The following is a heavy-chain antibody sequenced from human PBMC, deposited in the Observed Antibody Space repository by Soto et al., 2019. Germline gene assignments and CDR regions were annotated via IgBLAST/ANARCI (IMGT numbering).Heavy chain of an antibody. CDR2: IYASGST. Sequence: QVQLQESGPGLVKPSETLSLTCTVSGGSISGGVYYWSWIRQPPGKGLEWIGYIYASGSTYYNPSHKRRVTISVATSNNQFSLRLNSVTAADSAVYYCAREVIPLTTDWYFDLWGRGTLVTVSP. CDR1: GGSISGGVYY. D-gene: IGHD4-17*01. J-gene: IGHJ2*01. V-gene: IGHV4-30-4*01. CDR3: AREVIPLTTDWYFDL.